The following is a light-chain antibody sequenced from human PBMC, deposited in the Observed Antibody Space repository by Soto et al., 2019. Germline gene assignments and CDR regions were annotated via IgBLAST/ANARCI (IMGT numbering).Light chain of an antibody. Sequence: DIQMTQSPSSLSASVGDRVTITCRASQSISSFLNWYQQKPGKAPNLLIYGASNLQSGVPSRFSGSGSGADFTLTISSLQSEDFATYYCQQSSSSLFTFGPGTKVDIK. CDR1: QSISSF. CDR2: GAS. CDR3: QQSSSSLFT. V-gene: IGKV1-39*01. J-gene: IGKJ3*01.